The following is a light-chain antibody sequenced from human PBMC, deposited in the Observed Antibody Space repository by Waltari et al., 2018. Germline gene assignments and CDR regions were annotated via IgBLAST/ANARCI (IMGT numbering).Light chain of an antibody. Sequence: QSALTQPASVSGSPGQSITISCTGTSSDVGGYNYVSWYQQHPGKAPKFIIYDVSNRPSGVSNLFSGSKSGNTASLSISGLQAEDEADYYCSSYTSSYTYVFGTGTKVTVL. CDR1: SSDVGGYNY. CDR2: DVS. V-gene: IGLV2-14*03. J-gene: IGLJ1*01. CDR3: SSYTSSYTYV.